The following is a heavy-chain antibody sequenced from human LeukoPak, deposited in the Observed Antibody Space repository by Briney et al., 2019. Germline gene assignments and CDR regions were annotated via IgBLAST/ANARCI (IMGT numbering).Heavy chain of an antibody. V-gene: IGHV3-23*01. CDR3: AKVGGHSYFDY. Sequence: GGSLRVSCAASGFTFSSYAMNWVRQAPGKGLEWVSFISYSGGATYYADSVKGRFTISRDDSKNTLYLQMNTLRAEDTALYFCAKVGGHSYFDYWGQGTLVTVSS. CDR1: GFTFSSYA. J-gene: IGHJ4*02. D-gene: IGHD3-16*01. CDR2: ISYSGGAT.